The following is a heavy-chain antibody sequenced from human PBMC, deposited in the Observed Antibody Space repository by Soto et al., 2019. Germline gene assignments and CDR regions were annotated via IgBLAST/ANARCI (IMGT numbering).Heavy chain of an antibody. V-gene: IGHV4-4*07. CDR3: ARTHWVSGTEY. CDR1: GGSMTGYF. J-gene: IGHJ4*02. Sequence: QVQLQESGPGLVKPSETLSLTCTVSGGSMTGYFWTWIRQSAGKGLEWIGHVYNSGNTDYNPSLASRIIMGVDTSKREFSLKVKSVTAAETAVYYCARTHWVSGTEYWGQGTLVTVSS. CDR2: VYNSGNT. D-gene: IGHD6-19*01.